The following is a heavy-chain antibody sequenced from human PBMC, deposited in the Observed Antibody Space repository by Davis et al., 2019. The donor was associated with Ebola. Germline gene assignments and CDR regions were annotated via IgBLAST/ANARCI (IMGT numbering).Heavy chain of an antibody. CDR3: AVTYYYDSSGYYRFDY. V-gene: IGHV1-46*01. CDR1: GYTFTSYY. J-gene: IGHJ4*02. D-gene: IGHD3-22*01. CDR2: INPSGGST. Sequence: ASVKVSCKASGYTFTSYYMHWVRQAPGQGLEWMGIINPSGGSTSYAQKFQGRVTMTRDTSTSTVYMELSSLRSEDTAVYYCAVTYYYDSSGYYRFDYWGQGTLVTVSS.